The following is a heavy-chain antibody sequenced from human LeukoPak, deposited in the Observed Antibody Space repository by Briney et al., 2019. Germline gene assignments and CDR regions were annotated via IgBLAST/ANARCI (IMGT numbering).Heavy chain of an antibody. CDR2: INAGNGNT. V-gene: IGHV1-3*01. CDR1: GYTFTSYA. CDR3: AARSSSWTYLFDY. D-gene: IGHD6-13*01. Sequence: ASVKVSCKASGYTFTSYAMHWVRQAPGQRLEWMGWINAGNGNTKYSQKFQGRVTITRGTSASTAYMELRSLRSDDTAVYYCAARSSSWTYLFDYWGQGTLVTVSS. J-gene: IGHJ4*02.